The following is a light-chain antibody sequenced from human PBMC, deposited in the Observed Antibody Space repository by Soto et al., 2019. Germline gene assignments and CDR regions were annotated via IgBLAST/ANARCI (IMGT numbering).Light chain of an antibody. CDR1: STDVDTHTY. Sequence: SAPTRPASVHASPGRSITISCTGTSTDVDTHTYVPWVQHHSATAPKPTICDLSNRPSGVSLPFSGCKAGNTASLTISGLQAEDEADYYCSSYTSNSTPVVFGTGTKVTVL. V-gene: IGLV2-14*01. J-gene: IGLJ1*01. CDR2: DLS. CDR3: SSYTSNSTPVV.